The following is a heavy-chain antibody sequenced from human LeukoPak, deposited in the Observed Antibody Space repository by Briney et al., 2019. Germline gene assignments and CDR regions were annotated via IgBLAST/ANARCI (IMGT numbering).Heavy chain of an antibody. Sequence: SETLSLTCSVSGGSISSTSYYWGWIRQPPGKGLEWIGTIYYSGSTYYNPSLKSRVTISVDTSNNQFSLKLPSVTAADTAVYYCARYYSGSYGFDYWGQGTLVTVSP. D-gene: IGHD1-26*01. CDR3: ARYYSGSYGFDY. CDR1: GGSISSTSYY. V-gene: IGHV4-39*01. CDR2: IYYSGST. J-gene: IGHJ4*02.